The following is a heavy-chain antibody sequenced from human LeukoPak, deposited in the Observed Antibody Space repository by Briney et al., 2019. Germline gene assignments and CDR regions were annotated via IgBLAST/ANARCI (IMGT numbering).Heavy chain of an antibody. D-gene: IGHD6-6*01. J-gene: IGHJ4*02. CDR3: ARVKIAARLPVDY. CDR1: GYTFTSYD. Sequence: ASVKVSCKASGYTFTSYDINWVRQATGQGLEWMGWMNPNSGGTNYAQKFQGRVTMTRDTSISTAYMELSRLRSDDTAVYYCARVKIAARLPVDYWGQGTLVTVSS. CDR2: MNPNSGGT. V-gene: IGHV1-2*02.